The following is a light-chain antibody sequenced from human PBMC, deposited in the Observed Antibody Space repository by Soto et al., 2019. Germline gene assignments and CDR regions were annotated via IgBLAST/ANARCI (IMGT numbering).Light chain of an antibody. CDR1: QTVSSN. V-gene: IGKV3-15*01. J-gene: IGKJ1*01. Sequence: EIVMTQSPATLSVSPGERATLSCRASQTVSSNLAWYQQKPGQAPRLLIYGASTRATGIPARFSGSESGAESAFTFSSRQSEEFSVYYYQEYNNWPRTFGQGKKVEIK. CDR2: GAS. CDR3: QEYNNWPRT.